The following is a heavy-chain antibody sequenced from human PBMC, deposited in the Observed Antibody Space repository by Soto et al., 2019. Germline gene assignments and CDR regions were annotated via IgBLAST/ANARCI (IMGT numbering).Heavy chain of an antibody. CDR1: GGTFSSYT. Sequence: QVQLVQSGAEVKKPGSSVKVSCKASGGTFSSYTISWVRQAPGQGLEWMGRIIPILGIANYAQKFQGRVTITADNSTSTAYTELSSLRSEDTAVYYCASYGSGRAISNYWGQGTLVTVSS. V-gene: IGHV1-69*02. D-gene: IGHD3-10*01. CDR2: IIPILGIA. J-gene: IGHJ4*02. CDR3: ASYGSGRAISNY.